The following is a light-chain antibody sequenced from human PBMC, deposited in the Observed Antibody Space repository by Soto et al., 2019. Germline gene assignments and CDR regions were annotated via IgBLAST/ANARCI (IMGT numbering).Light chain of an antibody. Sequence: EIVFTQSPGTLFFFPGEKATLSCRANQSVSSSYLAWYQQKPGQAPRLLIYGASSRATGIPDRFSGSGSGTDFTLTISRLEPEDFAVYYCQQRSKWPLTFGGGTKVDIK. CDR1: QSVSSSY. V-gene: IGKV3D-20*02. J-gene: IGKJ4*01. CDR2: GAS. CDR3: QQRSKWPLT.